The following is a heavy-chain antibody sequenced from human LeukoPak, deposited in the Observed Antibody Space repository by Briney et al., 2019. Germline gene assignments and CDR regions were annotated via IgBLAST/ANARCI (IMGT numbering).Heavy chain of an antibody. J-gene: IGHJ4*02. CDR2: IYSGGST. V-gene: IGHV3-53*01. Sequence: GGSLRLSCAASGFTFSSYAMYWVRQAPGKGLEWVSVIYSGGSTYYADSVKGRFTISRDNSKNTLYLQMNSLRAEDTAVYYCARGAGDYWGQGTLVTVSS. CDR3: ARGAGDY. CDR1: GFTFSSYA.